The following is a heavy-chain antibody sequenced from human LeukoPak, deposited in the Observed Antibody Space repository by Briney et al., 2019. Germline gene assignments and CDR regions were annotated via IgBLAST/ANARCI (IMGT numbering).Heavy chain of an antibody. D-gene: IGHD4-17*01. CDR1: GFTFSSYA. CDR2: ISGSGGST. V-gene: IGHV3-23*01. J-gene: IGHJ6*02. CDR3: AKGDYGLYYYGMDV. Sequence: PGGSLRLSCAASGFTFSSYAMTWVRQAPGKGLEWVSAISGSGGSTYYADSVKGRFTISRDNSKNTLYLQMNSLRAEDTAVYYCAKGDYGLYYYGMDVWGQGTTVTVSS.